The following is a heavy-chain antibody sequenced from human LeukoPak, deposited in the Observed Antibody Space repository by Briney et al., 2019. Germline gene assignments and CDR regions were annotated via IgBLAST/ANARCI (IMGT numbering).Heavy chain of an antibody. CDR3: ARDHGSSWETFDY. Sequence: PGGSLILSCAASEFTFSNYWMSWVRQAPGNGLEWVANIKRDGSEKYYVDSVKGRFTISRDNAKNSLFLHMNSLRVEDTAVYYCARDHGSSWETFDYWGQGTLVTVSS. V-gene: IGHV3-7*03. CDR2: IKRDGSEK. D-gene: IGHD6-13*01. J-gene: IGHJ4*02. CDR1: EFTFSNYW.